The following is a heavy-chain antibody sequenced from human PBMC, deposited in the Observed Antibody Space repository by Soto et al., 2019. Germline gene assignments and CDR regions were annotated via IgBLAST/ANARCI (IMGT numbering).Heavy chain of an antibody. V-gene: IGHV1-46*01. CDR3: ARDTGYDHDAFDI. CDR2: INPTGTMT. D-gene: IGHD5-12*01. CDR1: GYTFITSYY. J-gene: IGHJ3*02. Sequence: GASVKVSGKASGYTFITSYYTHWVRQAPGQGLEWMGIINPTGTMTKYSERFQGRLTMTRDTSTSTDYMELSTLTSEDTAVYFCARDTGYDHDAFDIWGQGTMVTVSS.